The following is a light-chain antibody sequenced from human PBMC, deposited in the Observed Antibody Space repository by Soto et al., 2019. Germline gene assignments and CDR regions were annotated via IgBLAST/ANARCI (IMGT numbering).Light chain of an antibody. V-gene: IGKV3-15*01. CDR1: QSVSSN. CDR2: GAS. CDR3: QQYNNWPFT. J-gene: IGKJ5*01. Sequence: EIAMTQSPATLSVSPGERATLSGRASQSVSSNLAWYQQKPGQAPRLLIYGASTRATGIPARFSGSGSGTEFTLTISSLQSEDFAVYYCQQYNNWPFTFGQGTRLEIK.